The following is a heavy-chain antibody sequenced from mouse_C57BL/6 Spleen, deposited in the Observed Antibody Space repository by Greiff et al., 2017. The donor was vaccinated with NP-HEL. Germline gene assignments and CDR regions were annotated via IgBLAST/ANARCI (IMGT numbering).Heavy chain of an antibody. CDR1: GYTFTSYW. J-gene: IGHJ4*01. D-gene: IGHD1-1*01. Sequence: QVQLQQSGAELVRPGSSVKLSCKASGYTFTSYWMHWVKQRPIQGLEWIGNIDPSDSETHYNQKFKDKATLTVDKSSSTAYMQLSSLTSEDSAVYYCASKFYGSSSYAMDYWGQGTSVTVSS. V-gene: IGHV1-52*01. CDR3: ASKFYGSSSYAMDY. CDR2: IDPSDSET.